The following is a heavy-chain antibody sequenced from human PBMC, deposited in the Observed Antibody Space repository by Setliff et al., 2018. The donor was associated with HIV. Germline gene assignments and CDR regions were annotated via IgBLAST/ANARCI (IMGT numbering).Heavy chain of an antibody. V-gene: IGHV2-5*01. CDR3: AHRLNYYDTSGYYSYYFDY. CDR2: IYWNDDK. D-gene: IGHD3-22*01. J-gene: IGHJ4*02. Sequence: SGPTLVNPTQTLTLTCTFSGFSLSTSGVGVGWIRQPPGKALEWLALIYWNDDKRYSPSLKSRLTITKDTSKNQVVLTMTNMDPVDTATYYCAHRLNYYDTSGYYSYYFDYWGQGTLVTVSS. CDR1: GFSLSTSGVG.